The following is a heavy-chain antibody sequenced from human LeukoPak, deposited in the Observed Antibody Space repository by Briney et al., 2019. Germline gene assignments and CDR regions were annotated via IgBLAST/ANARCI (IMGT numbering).Heavy chain of an antibody. Sequence: SQTLSLTCTVSGGSISSGYYYWSWIRQPPGKGLEWIGYIYYSGSTYYNPPRKSLVTISVDTSKNQFSLKLCSVAPADTAVYYCARDRSIIVGPPEGYFDYWGQGILVTVSS. V-gene: IGHV4-30-4*08. CDR1: GGSISSGYYY. CDR2: IYYSGST. J-gene: IGHJ4*02. CDR3: ARDRSIIVGPPEGYFDY. D-gene: IGHD1-26*01.